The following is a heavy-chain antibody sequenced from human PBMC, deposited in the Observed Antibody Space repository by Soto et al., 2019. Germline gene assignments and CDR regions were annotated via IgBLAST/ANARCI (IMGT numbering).Heavy chain of an antibody. CDR1: GGTFSSYA. J-gene: IGHJ5*02. D-gene: IGHD2-15*01. CDR2: IIPIFGTA. CDR3: AGNLGSHINWFDP. Sequence: GASVKVSCKASGGTFSSYAISWVRQAPGQGLEWMGGIIPIFGTANYAQKFQGRVTITADESTSTAYMELSSLRSEDTAVYYCAGNLGSHINWFDPWGQGXLVTVSS. V-gene: IGHV1-69*13.